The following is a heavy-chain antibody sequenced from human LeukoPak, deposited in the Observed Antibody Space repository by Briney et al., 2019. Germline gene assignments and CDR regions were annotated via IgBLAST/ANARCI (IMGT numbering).Heavy chain of an antibody. CDR3: ARDWIAAANDI. V-gene: IGHV4-39*07. D-gene: IGHD6-13*01. CDR1: GDFISSSSYY. CDR2: IYHSGST. J-gene: IGHJ3*02. Sequence: PSETLSLTCTVSGDFISSSSYYWGCIRQPPGKGLEWIGSIYHSGSTYYNPSLKSRVTISVDTSKNQFSLGLSSVTAADTAVYYCARDWIAAANDIWGQGTMVTVSS.